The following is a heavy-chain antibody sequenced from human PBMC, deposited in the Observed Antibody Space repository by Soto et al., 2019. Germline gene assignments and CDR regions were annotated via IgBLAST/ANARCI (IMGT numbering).Heavy chain of an antibody. CDR1: GYSFTSYW. V-gene: IGHV5-51*01. D-gene: IGHD6-19*01. CDR3: ARLLGPGIAVAGAIHY. Sequence: PGESLKISCKGSGYSFTSYWIGWVRQMPGKGREWMGIIYPGDSDTRYSPSFQGQVTISADKSISTAYLQWSSLKASDTAMYYCARLLGPGIAVAGAIHYWGQGTLVTVSS. J-gene: IGHJ4*02. CDR2: IYPGDSDT.